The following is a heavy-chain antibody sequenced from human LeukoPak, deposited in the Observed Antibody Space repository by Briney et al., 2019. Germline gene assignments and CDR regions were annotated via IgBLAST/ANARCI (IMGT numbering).Heavy chain of an antibody. D-gene: IGHD3-22*01. Sequence: SGTLSLTCAVSGGSISSSNWWSWVRQPPGKGLEWIGEIYHSGSTNYNPSLKSRVTISVDKSKNQFSLKLSSVTAADTAVYYCARLPYYYDSSGLMGIWGQGTMVTVSS. V-gene: IGHV4-4*02. CDR1: GGSISSSNW. CDR3: ARLPYYYDSSGLMGI. J-gene: IGHJ3*02. CDR2: IYHSGST.